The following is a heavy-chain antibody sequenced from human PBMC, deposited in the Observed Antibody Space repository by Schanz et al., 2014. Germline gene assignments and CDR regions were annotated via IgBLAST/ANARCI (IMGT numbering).Heavy chain of an antibody. J-gene: IGHJ4*01. CDR3: AREQIMAAAGLVDY. V-gene: IGHV3-48*04. Sequence: DLVESGGGLIQRGESLRLSCSASGFSFSSYSMNWVRQAPGKGLEWLSYIDGKSTTVYYADSVKGRFTISRDNAKNSLYLQMNSLRAEDTAVYYCAREQIMAAAGLVDYWGHGTLVTVSS. CDR1: GFSFSSYS. D-gene: IGHD6-13*01. CDR2: IDGKSTTV.